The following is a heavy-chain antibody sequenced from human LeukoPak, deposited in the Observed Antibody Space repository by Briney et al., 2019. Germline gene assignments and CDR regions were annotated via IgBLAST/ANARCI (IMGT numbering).Heavy chain of an antibody. Sequence: GGSLRLSCAASGFTFSSYWMHWVRQAPGRGLEWVANIKQDGSEKHYVDSVKGRLTISRDNARNSVYLQMNSPRADDTAVYYCARIGYRSSSFDYWGQGTLVTVSS. CDR2: IKQDGSEK. D-gene: IGHD6-13*01. V-gene: IGHV3-7*04. J-gene: IGHJ4*02. CDR1: GFTFSSYW. CDR3: ARIGYRSSSFDY.